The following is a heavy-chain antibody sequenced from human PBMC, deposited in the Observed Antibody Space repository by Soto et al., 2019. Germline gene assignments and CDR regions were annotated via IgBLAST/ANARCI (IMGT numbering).Heavy chain of an antibody. V-gene: IGHV3-30*18. J-gene: IGHJ4*02. CDR3: AKESGGHSEVDY. D-gene: IGHD2-21*02. CDR2: ISSDGSNK. CDR1: GFTFSSYS. Sequence: QVQLVESGGGVVQPGRSLRLSCAASGFTFSSYSMHWVRQVPGKGLEWVAVISSDGSNKYYVDSVKGRFTISRDNSKNTLYLQMNSLRVEDTAVYYCAKESGGHSEVDYWGQGTLVTVSS.